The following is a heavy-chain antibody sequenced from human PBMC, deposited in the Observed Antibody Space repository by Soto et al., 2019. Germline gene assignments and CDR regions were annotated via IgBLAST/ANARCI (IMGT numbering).Heavy chain of an antibody. J-gene: IGHJ5*01. Sequence: QVQLQESGPGLVKPSQTLSLTCTVSGDSISRGGYYYNWIRHLPGKGLEWIGYIYHTGSTNYNPSSKGRVTISVDKSKTQLSLELSSVTAADTAVYYCVGDGAGGYVLGWFDPWGQGTLVTVSS. CDR2: IYHTGST. CDR3: VGDGAGGYVLGWFDP. D-gene: IGHD2-15*01. CDR1: GDSISRGGYY. V-gene: IGHV4-31*03.